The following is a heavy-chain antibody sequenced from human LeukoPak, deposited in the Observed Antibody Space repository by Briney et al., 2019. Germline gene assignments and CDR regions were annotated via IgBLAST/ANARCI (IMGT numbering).Heavy chain of an antibody. V-gene: IGHV3-53*01. D-gene: IGHD6-13*01. CDR3: ARDRGSSWPFDC. CDR2: IFDGNAT. Sequence: GGSLRLSCAASGFTISNYYMSWVRQAPGKGLEWVSVIFDGNATYYADSVRGRFTVSRDKSKNTLNLQVNGLRVEDTGVYYCARDRGSSWPFDCWGQGTLVTVSS. J-gene: IGHJ4*02. CDR1: GFTISNYY.